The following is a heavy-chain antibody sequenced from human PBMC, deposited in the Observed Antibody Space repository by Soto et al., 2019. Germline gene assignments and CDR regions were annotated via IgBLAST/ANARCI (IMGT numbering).Heavy chain of an antibody. CDR1: GFSLTTSGVG. J-gene: IGHJ4*02. Sequence: QITLNESGPTVVRPTETLTLTCRFSGFSLTTSGVGVGWIRQCPGTAPQWLALIYWDDDKRYSASLKSRLTITKDTSKNQVVLTVSDLDPTDTATYYCAHRVLRTVFGLVTTTAIYFDFWGQGTPVAVSS. CDR2: IYWDDDK. CDR3: AHRVLRTVFGLVTTTAIYFDF. V-gene: IGHV2-5*02. D-gene: IGHD3-3*01.